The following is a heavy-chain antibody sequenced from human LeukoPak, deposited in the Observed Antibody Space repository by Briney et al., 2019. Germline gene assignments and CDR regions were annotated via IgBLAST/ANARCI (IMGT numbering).Heavy chain of an antibody. CDR1: GDSVSSNSAA. D-gene: IGHD6-19*01. V-gene: IGHV6-1*01. Sequence: SQTLSLTCAISGDSVSSNSAAWNWIRQSPSRGLEWLGRTYYRSKWYNDYAVSVKSRITINPDTSKNRFSLQLNSVTPEDTAVYYCARDTRGEYSSGWAFDYWGQGTLVTVSS. CDR2: TYYRSKWYN. CDR3: ARDTRGEYSSGWAFDY. J-gene: IGHJ4*02.